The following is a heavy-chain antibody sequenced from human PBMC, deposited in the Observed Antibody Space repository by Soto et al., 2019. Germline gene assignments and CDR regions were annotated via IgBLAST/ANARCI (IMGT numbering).Heavy chain of an antibody. CDR3: AKDHRPAMVKFHLRPDP. V-gene: IGHV3-23*04. D-gene: IGHD5-18*01. CDR1: GFTLSSYV. CDR2: ISADGT. Sequence: VQLVESGGGLVKPGGSLRLSCAASGFTLSSYVMGWVRQAPGKGLQWVSGISADGTYYADSVKGRFTISRDNSKNTLYLQMNSLRAEDTAVYYCAKDHRPAMVKFHLRPDPWGQGTLVTVSS. J-gene: IGHJ5*02.